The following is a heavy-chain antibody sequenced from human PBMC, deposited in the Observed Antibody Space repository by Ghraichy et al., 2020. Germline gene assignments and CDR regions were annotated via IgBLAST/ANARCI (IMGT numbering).Heavy chain of an antibody. J-gene: IGHJ4*02. D-gene: IGHD5-18*01. CDR2: INYSGST. CDR1: GGSISSSRYY. Sequence: SQTLSLTCIVSGGSISSSRYYWGWIRQPPGKGLEWIGSINYSGSTYYNSSLKSRVTIFVDTSKNQFSLKVTSVTAADTAVYYCARHLGYSYGYVDYWGQGTRVTVSP. CDR3: ARHLGYSYGYVDY. V-gene: IGHV4-39*01.